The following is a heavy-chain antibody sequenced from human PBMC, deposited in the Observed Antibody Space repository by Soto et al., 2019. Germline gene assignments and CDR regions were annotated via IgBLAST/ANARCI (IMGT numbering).Heavy chain of an antibody. Sequence: PGGSLRLSCAASGFTFSSNAMSWVRQAPGKGLEWVSGISGSGGSTWYADSVKGRFTISRDNSKNTLYLQMNSRRAEDTAIYYCAKGSGWPKYYCDRWGQGTLVTVSS. V-gene: IGHV3-23*01. J-gene: IGHJ4*02. CDR3: AKGSGWPKYYCDR. CDR1: GFTFSSNA. D-gene: IGHD6-19*01. CDR2: ISGSGGST.